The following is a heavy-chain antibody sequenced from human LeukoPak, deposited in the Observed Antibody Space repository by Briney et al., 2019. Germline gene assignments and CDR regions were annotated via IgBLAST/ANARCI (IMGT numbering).Heavy chain of an antibody. D-gene: IGHD2-8*01. Sequence: GESLKISCKGSGYSFTSYWIGWVRQMPGKGLEWMGIIFPGDSDTRYSPSFEGQVTISADKSISTAYLHWSSLKASDTAIYYCARQKTGGTNASDYWGQGTLVTVSS. CDR2: IFPGDSDT. CDR1: GYSFTSYW. J-gene: IGHJ4*02. CDR3: ARQKTGGTNASDY. V-gene: IGHV5-51*01.